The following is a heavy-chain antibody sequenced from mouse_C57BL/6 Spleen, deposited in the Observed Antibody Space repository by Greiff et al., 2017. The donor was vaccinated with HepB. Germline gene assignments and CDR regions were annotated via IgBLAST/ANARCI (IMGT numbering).Heavy chain of an antibody. CDR3: AGRQLRLPYYFDY. CDR1: GYTFTSYW. Sequence: QVQLKQPGAELVKPGASVKMSCKASGYTFTSYWITWVKQRPGQGLEWIGDIYPGSGSTNYNEKFKSKATLTVDTSSSTAYMQLSSLTSEDSAVYYCAGRQLRLPYYFDYWGQGTTLTVSS. CDR2: IYPGSGST. V-gene: IGHV1-55*01. J-gene: IGHJ2*01. D-gene: IGHD3-2*02.